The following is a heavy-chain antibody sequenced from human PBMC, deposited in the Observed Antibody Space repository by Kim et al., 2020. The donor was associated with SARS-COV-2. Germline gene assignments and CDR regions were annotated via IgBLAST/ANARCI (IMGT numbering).Heavy chain of an antibody. J-gene: IGHJ6*02. V-gene: IGHV1-18*01. CDR1: GYTFTSYG. CDR2: ISAYNGNT. D-gene: IGHD4-17*01. CDR3: ARVRSRKYYYGMDV. Sequence: ASVKVSCKASGYTFTSYGISWVRQAPGQGLEWMGWISAYNGNTNYAQKLQGRVTMTTDTSTSTAYMELRSLRSDDTAVYYCARVRSRKYYYGMDVWGQGTTVTVSS.